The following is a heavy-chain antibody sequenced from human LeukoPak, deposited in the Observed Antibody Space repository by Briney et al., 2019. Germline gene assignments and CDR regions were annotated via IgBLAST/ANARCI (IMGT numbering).Heavy chain of an antibody. D-gene: IGHD3-16*01. V-gene: IGHV3-21*01. Sequence: PGGSLRLSCAASGFTFNAYSMNWVRQAPGKGLEWVSSISSSGDYIYYADSLKGRFTISRDNAKNSLFLQMNSLRAEDTAVYYCARDGVPAYYYAMDVWGQGTTVTVS. J-gene: IGHJ6*02. CDR3: ARDGVPAYYYAMDV. CDR2: ISSSGDYI. CDR1: GFTFNAYS.